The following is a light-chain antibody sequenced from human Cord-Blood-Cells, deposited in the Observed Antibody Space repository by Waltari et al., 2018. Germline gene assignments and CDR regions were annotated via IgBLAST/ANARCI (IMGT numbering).Light chain of an antibody. CDR2: EGS. V-gene: IGLV2-23*01. CDR1: SSDVGSYTL. Sequence: QSALTQPASVSGSPGQSITISCTGTSSDVGSYTLVSWYQQHPGKAPKLMIYEGSTRPSGVSNRFSGSKSGNTASLTISGLQAEDEADYYCCSYAGSSRVFGGGTKLTVL. J-gene: IGLJ3*02. CDR3: CSYAGSSRV.